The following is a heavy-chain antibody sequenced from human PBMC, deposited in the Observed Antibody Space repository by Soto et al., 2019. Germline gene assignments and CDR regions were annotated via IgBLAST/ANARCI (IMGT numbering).Heavy chain of an antibody. CDR2: INPNSGGT. D-gene: IGHD6-19*01. Sequence: RASVKVSCKASGYTFTGYYMHWVRQAPGQGLEWMGWINPNSGGTNYAQKFQGRVTMTRDTSISTAYMELSRLRSDDTAVYYCARLKGIAVADDAFDIWGQGTMVTVSS. V-gene: IGHV1-2*02. CDR1: GYTFTGYY. CDR3: ARLKGIAVADDAFDI. J-gene: IGHJ3*02.